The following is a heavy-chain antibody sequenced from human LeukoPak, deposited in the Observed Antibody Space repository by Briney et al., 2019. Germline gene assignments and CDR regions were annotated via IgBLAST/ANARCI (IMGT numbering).Heavy chain of an antibody. Sequence: KPSETLSLTCNVSGGSISSYYWSWVRQPPGKGLEWIGYISYSGSTNYNPSLKSRVTMSVDTSKNQFSLKLTSVTAADTAVYYCARSRYYDTGAFYEFDYWGQGTLVTVSS. CDR2: ISYSGST. CDR3: ARSRYYDTGAFYEFDY. J-gene: IGHJ4*02. D-gene: IGHD3-22*01. CDR1: GGSISSYY. V-gene: IGHV4-59*01.